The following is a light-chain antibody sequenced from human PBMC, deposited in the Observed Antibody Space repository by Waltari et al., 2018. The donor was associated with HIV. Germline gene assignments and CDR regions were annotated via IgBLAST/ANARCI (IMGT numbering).Light chain of an antibody. Sequence: QTVVTQAPSLSVSPGRPVTLTCGLSSGSASTLSYPRWYQQTPGQAPRTFSYSTNSRSSGVPDRFSGSILGNKAALTITGAQADDESDYYCVLFMGNGIWVFGGGTKLTVL. J-gene: IGLJ3*02. CDR1: SGSASTLSY. CDR3: VLFMGNGIWV. V-gene: IGLV8-61*01. CDR2: STN.